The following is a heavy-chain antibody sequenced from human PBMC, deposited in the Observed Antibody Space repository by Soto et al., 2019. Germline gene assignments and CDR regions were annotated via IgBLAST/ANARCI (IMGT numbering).Heavy chain of an antibody. J-gene: IGHJ4*02. CDR1: GFTFSSYW. Sequence: LRLSCAASGFTFSSYWMSWVRQAPGKGLEWVANIKQDGSEKYYVDSVKGRFTISRDNAKNSLYLQMNSLRAEDTAVYYCAREDIVVVVAATYFDYWCQAILVTVS. CDR2: IKQDGSEK. D-gene: IGHD2-15*01. CDR3: AREDIVVVVAATYFDY. V-gene: IGHV3-7*01.